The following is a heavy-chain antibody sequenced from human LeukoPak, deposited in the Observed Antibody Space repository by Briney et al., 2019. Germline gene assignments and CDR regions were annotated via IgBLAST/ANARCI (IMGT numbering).Heavy chain of an antibody. Sequence: PGGSLRLSCAASGFTFSSYWMHWVRQAPGKGLVWVSSISSSSSYIYYADSVKGRFTISRDNAKNSLYLQMNSLRAEDTAVYYCARDNPSYGDLTFDYWGQGTLVTVSS. J-gene: IGHJ4*02. V-gene: IGHV3-21*01. D-gene: IGHD4-17*01. CDR2: ISSSSSYI. CDR3: ARDNPSYGDLTFDY. CDR1: GFTFSSYW.